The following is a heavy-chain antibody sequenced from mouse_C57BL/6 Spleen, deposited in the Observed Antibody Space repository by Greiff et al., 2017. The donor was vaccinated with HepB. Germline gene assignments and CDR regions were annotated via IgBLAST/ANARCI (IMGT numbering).Heavy chain of an antibody. V-gene: IGHV1-26*01. CDR2: INPNNGGT. J-gene: IGHJ4*01. D-gene: IGHD2-10*01. Sequence: VQLQQSGPELVKPGASVKISCKASGYTFTDYYMNWVKQSHGKSLEWIGDINPNNGGTSYNQKFKGKATLTVDKSSSTAYMELRSLTSEDSAVYYCAKSHLLYYAMDYWGQGTSVTVSS. CDR3: AKSHLLYYAMDY. CDR1: GYTFTDYY.